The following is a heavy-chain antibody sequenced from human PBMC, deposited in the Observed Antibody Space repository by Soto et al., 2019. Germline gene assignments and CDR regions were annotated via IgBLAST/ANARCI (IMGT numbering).Heavy chain of an antibody. D-gene: IGHD2-15*01. CDR2: ISGSGGST. CDR1: VFTFSSYA. V-gene: IGHV3-23*01. CDR3: AKSCSGGSCYYWYFDL. J-gene: IGHJ2*01. Sequence: EVQLLESGGGLVQPGGSLRLSCAASVFTFSSYAMSWVRQAPGKGLEWVSAISGSGGSTYYADSVKGRFTISRDNSKNTLYLQMNSLRAEDTAVYYCAKSCSGGSCYYWYFDLRGRGTLVTVSS.